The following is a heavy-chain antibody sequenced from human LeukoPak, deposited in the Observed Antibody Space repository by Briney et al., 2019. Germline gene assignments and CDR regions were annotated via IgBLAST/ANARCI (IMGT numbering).Heavy chain of an antibody. J-gene: IGHJ6*03. CDR3: ARDGFLGYCSSTSCRLHFYYYMDV. CDR1: GFTFSDYY. D-gene: IGHD2-2*01. V-gene: IGHV3-11*04. CDR2: ISSSGSTI. Sequence: PGGSLRLSCAASGFTFSDYYMSWIRQAPGKGLEWVSYISSSGSTIYYADSVKGRFTISRDNAKNSLYLQMNSLRAEDTAVYYCARDGFLGYCSSTSCRLHFYYYMDVWGKGTTVTVSS.